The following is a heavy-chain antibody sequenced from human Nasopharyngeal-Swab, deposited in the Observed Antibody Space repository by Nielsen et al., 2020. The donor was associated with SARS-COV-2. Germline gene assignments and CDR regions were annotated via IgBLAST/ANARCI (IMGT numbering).Heavy chain of an antibody. V-gene: IGHV1-69*06. Sequence: SVKVSCKASGGTFSSYAISWVRQAPGQGLEWMGGIIPIFGTANYAQKFQGRVTITADRSTSTAYMGLSSLRSEDTAVYYCARTDSSSVARYFDYWGQGTLVTVSS. J-gene: IGHJ4*02. CDR1: GGTFSSYA. CDR2: IIPIFGTA. D-gene: IGHD6-6*01. CDR3: ARTDSSSVARYFDY.